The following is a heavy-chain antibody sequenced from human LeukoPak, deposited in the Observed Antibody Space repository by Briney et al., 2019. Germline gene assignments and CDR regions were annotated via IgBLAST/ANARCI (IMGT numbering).Heavy chain of an antibody. J-gene: IGHJ4*02. CDR2: ISTSGDST. CDR1: GFTFNNYA. D-gene: IGHD2-15*01. CDR3: ARYCNGGDCYSGYDY. Sequence: PGGSLRLSCAASGFTFNNYALHWVRQAPGKGLEYVSAISTSGDSTYYANSVKGRFTISRDNSKNTLYLQMGSLRAEDMAVYYCARYCNGGDCYSGYDYWGQGTLVTVSS. V-gene: IGHV3-64*01.